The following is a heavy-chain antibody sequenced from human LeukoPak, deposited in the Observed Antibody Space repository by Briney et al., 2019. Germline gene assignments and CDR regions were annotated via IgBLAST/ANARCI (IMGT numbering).Heavy chain of an antibody. CDR3: ARVPPTYGGDNEPY. D-gene: IGHD4-23*01. V-gene: IGHV4-4*02. J-gene: IGHJ4*02. CDR1: GGSISSSNW. CDR2: IYHSGST. Sequence: SETLSLTCAVSGGSISSSNWWSWVRQPPGKGLGWIGEIYHSGSTNYNPSLKSRVTISVDKSKNQFSLKLSSVTAADTAVHYCARVPPTYGGDNEPYWGQGTLVTVSS.